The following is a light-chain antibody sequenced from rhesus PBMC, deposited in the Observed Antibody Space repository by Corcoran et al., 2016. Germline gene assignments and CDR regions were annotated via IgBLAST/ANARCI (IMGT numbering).Light chain of an antibody. CDR2: KAS. J-gene: IGKJ2*01. V-gene: IGKV1-21*01. CDR1: QGISSW. Sequence: DIQMTQSPSSLSASVGDRVTITCRASQGISSWLSWYQQKPGKAPKLLIYKASSFHSGVPSRFSGSGAGTDFALTISSLQPEDFASYYCQQYDSAPYSFGQGTKVEIK. CDR3: QQYDSAPYS.